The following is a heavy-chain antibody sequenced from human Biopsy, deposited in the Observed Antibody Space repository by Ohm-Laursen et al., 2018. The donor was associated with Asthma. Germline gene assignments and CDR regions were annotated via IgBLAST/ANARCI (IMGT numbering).Heavy chain of an antibody. J-gene: IGHJ6*02. CDR2: IPQGGAT. Sequence: GTLSLTCAYRGSFRGYVWTWIRQPPGKGLEWIGEIPQGGATTFNPSLKSRVTISIDPSKSQLSLRLTSMTAPDTAVYYCASGPQWSGLDVWGQGTTVTVSS. CDR1: RGSFRGYV. CDR3: ASGPQWSGLDV. V-gene: IGHV4-34*01. D-gene: IGHD2-8*01.